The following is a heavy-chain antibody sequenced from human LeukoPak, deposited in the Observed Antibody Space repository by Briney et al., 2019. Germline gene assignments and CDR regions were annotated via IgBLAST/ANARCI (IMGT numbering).Heavy chain of an antibody. D-gene: IGHD1-26*01. V-gene: IGHV4-38-2*02. CDR1: GYSISSGCY. CDR3: ARDGRLLHYFDY. CDR2: IYHSGST. J-gene: IGHJ4*02. Sequence: SETRSLTCTVSGYSISSGCYWGWIRQPPGKGLEWIGSIYHSGSTYYNPSLKSRVTISVDTSKNQFSLKLSSVTAADTAVYYCARDGRLLHYFDYWGQGTLVTVSS.